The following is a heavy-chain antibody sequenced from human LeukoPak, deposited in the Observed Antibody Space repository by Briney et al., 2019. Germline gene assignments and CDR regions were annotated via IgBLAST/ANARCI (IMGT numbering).Heavy chain of an antibody. D-gene: IGHD2-15*01. CDR1: GFTFSSYG. CDR3: AKDHSRGGGPDY. Sequence: PGRSLRLSCAASGFTFSSYGMHWVRQAPGKGLEWVAVISYDGSNKYYADSVKGRFTISRDNSKNTLYLQMNSLRAEDTAVYYCAKDHSRGGGPDYWGQGTLVTVSS. CDR2: ISYDGSNK. V-gene: IGHV3-30*18. J-gene: IGHJ4*02.